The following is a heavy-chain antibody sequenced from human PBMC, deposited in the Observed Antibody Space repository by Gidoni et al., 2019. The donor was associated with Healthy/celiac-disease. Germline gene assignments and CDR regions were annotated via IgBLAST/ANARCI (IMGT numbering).Heavy chain of an antibody. CDR2: IHYSGGT. J-gene: IGHJ4*02. D-gene: IGHD3-3*01. CDR3: ARHKRFLEWLIYYFDH. V-gene: IGHV4-39*01. CDR1: GGSISSSSYY. Sequence: QLQLQESGPGLVKPSETLSLTCTVSGGSISSSSYYWGWIRQPPGKGLEGIGSIHYSGGTHYNPSLKSRVTNSGDTSKNQFPLKLSLGTAAETAVYYCARHKRFLEWLIYYFDHWGQGTLVTVSS.